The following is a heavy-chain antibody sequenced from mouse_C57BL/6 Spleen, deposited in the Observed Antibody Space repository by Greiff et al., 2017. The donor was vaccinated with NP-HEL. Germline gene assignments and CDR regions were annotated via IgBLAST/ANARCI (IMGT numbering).Heavy chain of an antibody. Sequence: EVQLQQPGPELVKPGASVKISCKASGYTFTDYYMNWVKQSHGKSLEWIGDINPNNGGTSYNQKFKGKATLTVDKSSSTAYMELRSLTSEDSAVYYCARDGYDWFAYWGQGTLVTVSA. D-gene: IGHD2-2*01. J-gene: IGHJ3*01. CDR3: ARDGYDWFAY. CDR1: GYTFTDYY. CDR2: INPNNGGT. V-gene: IGHV1-26*01.